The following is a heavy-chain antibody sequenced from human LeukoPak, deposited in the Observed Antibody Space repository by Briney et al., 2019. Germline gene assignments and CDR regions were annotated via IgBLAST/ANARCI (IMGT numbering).Heavy chain of an antibody. Sequence: GSLRLSCAASGFTVSSNYMSWVRQAPGKGLEWVSVIYSGGSTYYADSVKGRFTISRDNSKNTLYLQMNSLRAEDTAVYYCARSDAVSEWFDPWGQGTLVTVSS. CDR2: IYSGGST. J-gene: IGHJ5*02. CDR3: ARSDAVSEWFDP. CDR1: GFTVSSNY. D-gene: IGHD6-25*01. V-gene: IGHV3-66*01.